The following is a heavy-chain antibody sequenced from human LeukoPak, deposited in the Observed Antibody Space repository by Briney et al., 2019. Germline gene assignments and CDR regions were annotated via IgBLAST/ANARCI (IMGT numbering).Heavy chain of an antibody. CDR3: AIHGGTGGPTFDY. Sequence: SEALSLTCTVSGGSIISYYWSWIRQPPGKALEWIAYIYYSGNTNYNPSLKSRVTISVDTSKNQFSLRLNSLTAADTAVYYCAIHGGTGGPTFDYWGQGILVTVSS. CDR1: GGSIISYY. CDR2: IYYSGNT. J-gene: IGHJ4*02. V-gene: IGHV4-59*08. D-gene: IGHD1-1*01.